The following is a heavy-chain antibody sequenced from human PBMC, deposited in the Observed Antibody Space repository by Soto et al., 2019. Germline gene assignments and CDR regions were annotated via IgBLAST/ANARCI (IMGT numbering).Heavy chain of an antibody. CDR1: GYSFTNYW. V-gene: IGHV5-51*01. CDR2: IYPGDSDT. J-gene: IGHJ4*02. D-gene: IGHD5-12*01. Sequence: GESLKISCKVSGYSFTNYWIGWVRQLPGKGLEWMGTIYPGDSDTKYSQSFRGQVTISADNSISTAYLQWSSLKASDTAVYYCARPTTASLYFDYWGQGALVTVSS. CDR3: ARPTTASLYFDY.